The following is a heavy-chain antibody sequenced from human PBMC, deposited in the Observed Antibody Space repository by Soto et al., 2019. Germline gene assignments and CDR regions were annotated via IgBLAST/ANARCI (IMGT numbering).Heavy chain of an antibody. CDR2: IIPISGTA. CDR1: GGTFSSYA. Sequence: QVQLVQSGAEVKKPGSSVKVSCKASGGTFSSYAISWVRQAPGQGLEWMGGIIPISGTANYAQKFQGRVTINADESTSTAYMEMSSMRSEDTAVYYCARSQGSSTSLDIYYYYYYGMDVWGQGTTVTVSS. CDR3: ARSQGSSTSLDIYYYYYYGMDV. D-gene: IGHD2-2*01. V-gene: IGHV1-69*01. J-gene: IGHJ6*02.